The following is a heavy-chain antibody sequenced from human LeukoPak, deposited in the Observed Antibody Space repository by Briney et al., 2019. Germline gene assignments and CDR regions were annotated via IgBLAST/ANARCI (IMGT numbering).Heavy chain of an antibody. Sequence: GGSLRLSCAASGFTFSSYVMHWVRQAPGKGLEWVAVISYDGSNKYYADSVKGRFTISRDNSKNTLYLQMNSLRAEDTAVYYCAKDHGGTTGTTDLDYWGQGTLVTVSS. CDR3: AKDHGGTTGTTDLDY. D-gene: IGHD1-1*01. J-gene: IGHJ4*02. V-gene: IGHV3-30*18. CDR2: ISYDGSNK. CDR1: GFTFSSYV.